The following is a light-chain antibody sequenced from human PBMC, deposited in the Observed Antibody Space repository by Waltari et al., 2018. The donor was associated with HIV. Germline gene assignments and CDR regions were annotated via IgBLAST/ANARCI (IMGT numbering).Light chain of an antibody. Sequence: QSVLTQPHSASGTPGQRVIISCSGSNYNVGSDVVNLYQQLPGSAPKPLIYGANERPSGVPDRFSGSKSGASASLAISDLQSEDEAEYYCAAWDARLNEYLFGTGTKVTVL. J-gene: IGLJ1*01. CDR1: NYNVGSDV. CDR3: AAWDARLNEYL. V-gene: IGLV1-44*01. CDR2: GAN.